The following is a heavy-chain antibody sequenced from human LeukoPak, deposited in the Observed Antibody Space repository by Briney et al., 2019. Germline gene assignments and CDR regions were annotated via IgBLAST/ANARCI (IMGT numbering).Heavy chain of an antibody. CDR3: SELGITMIGGV. D-gene: IGHD3-10*02. CDR2: INSDGSST. V-gene: IGHV3-74*01. Sequence: GGSLRLSCAASGFTFSSYWMHWVRQAPGKGLVWVSRINSDGSSTSYADSVKGRFTISRDNAKNSLYLQMNSLRAEDTAVYYCSELGITMIGGVWGKGTTVTISS. J-gene: IGHJ6*04. CDR1: GFTFSSYW.